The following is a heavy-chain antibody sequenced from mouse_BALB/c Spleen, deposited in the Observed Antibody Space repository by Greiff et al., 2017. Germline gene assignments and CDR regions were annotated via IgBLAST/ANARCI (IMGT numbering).Heavy chain of an antibody. CDR2: INPYNGAT. D-gene: IGHD1-1*01. CDR3: ARDYGSSPYYAMDY. CDR1: GYSFTGYY. V-gene: IGHV1-31*01. Sequence: EVKLQESGPELVKPGASVKISCKASGYSFTGYYMHWVKQSHVKSLEWIGRINPYNGATSYNQNFKDKASLTVDKSSSTAYMELHSLTSEDSAVYYCARDYGSSPYYAMDYWGQGTSVTVSS. J-gene: IGHJ4*01.